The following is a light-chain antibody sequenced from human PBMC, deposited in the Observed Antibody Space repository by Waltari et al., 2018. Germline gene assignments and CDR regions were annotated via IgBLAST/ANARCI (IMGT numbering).Light chain of an antibody. CDR1: KLGNQY. V-gene: IGLV3-1*01. J-gene: IGLJ2*01. CDR2: QDN. CDR3: QAWDSSTAV. Sequence: SFDLTQPPSVSVSPGQTASITCSGDKLGNQYACWYQQKPGQSPVLVLYQDNKRPSGIPEWLSGSTPGNTATLTLSGTQALDEADYYCQAWDSSTAVFGGGTKLTVL.